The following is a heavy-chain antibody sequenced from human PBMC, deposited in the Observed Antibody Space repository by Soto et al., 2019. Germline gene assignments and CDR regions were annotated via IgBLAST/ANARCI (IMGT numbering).Heavy chain of an antibody. Sequence: AGSLSLSCVASGFSISTHALTWVRQAPGKGLEWVSSFSGRSGDTYYAASVKGRFTISGDRSKNTVILQMNNLRADDTALYYCSRDSSAWPNYFDSWGQGIQVTVSS. J-gene: IGHJ4*02. CDR2: FSGRSGDT. CDR1: GFSISTHA. CDR3: SRDSSAWPNYFDS. V-gene: IGHV3-23*01. D-gene: IGHD6-19*01.